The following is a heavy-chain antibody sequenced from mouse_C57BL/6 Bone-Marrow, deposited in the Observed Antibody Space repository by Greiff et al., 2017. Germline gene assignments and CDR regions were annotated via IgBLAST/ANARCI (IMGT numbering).Heavy chain of an antibody. Sequence: DVMLVESGGGLVKPGGSLKLSCAASGFTFSDYGMHWVSQAPEKGLEWVAYISSGSSTIYYADTVKGRFTISIDNAKNTLFLQMTSQRSEDTAMYYCAITTVVATDAMDYWGQGTSVTVSS. CDR1: GFTFSDYG. CDR3: AITTVVATDAMDY. J-gene: IGHJ4*01. D-gene: IGHD1-1*01. CDR2: ISSGSSTI. V-gene: IGHV5-17*01.